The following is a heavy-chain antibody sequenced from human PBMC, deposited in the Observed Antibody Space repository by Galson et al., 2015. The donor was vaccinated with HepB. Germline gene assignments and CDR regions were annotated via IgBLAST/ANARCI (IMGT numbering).Heavy chain of an antibody. CDR1: GGSISSSSYY. J-gene: IGHJ4*02. CDR3: ARHGIDGSGSYLFDY. Sequence: LSLTCTVSGGSISSSSYYWGWIRQPPGKGLEWIGSIYYSGSTYYNPSLKSRVTISVDTSKNQFSLKLSSVTAADTAVYYCARHGIDGSGSYLFDYWGQGTLVTVSS. V-gene: IGHV4-39*01. D-gene: IGHD3-10*01. CDR2: IYYSGST.